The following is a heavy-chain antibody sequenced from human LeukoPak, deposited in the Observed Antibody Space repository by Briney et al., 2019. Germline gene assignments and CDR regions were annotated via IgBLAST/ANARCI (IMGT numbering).Heavy chain of an antibody. CDR1: GFTFSNYW. J-gene: IGHJ4*02. D-gene: IGHD5-12*01. V-gene: IGHV3-7*01. CDR2: INQDGSEE. Sequence: GGSLRLSCAASGFTFSNYWMTRVLQAPGKGLEWVAHINQDGSEEHYMDSVKARFTISRDNAKNSLSLQMNSLRAEDTAVYYCVRDGGVSGYDLLDYWGQGTLVTVSS. CDR3: VRDGGVSGYDLLDY.